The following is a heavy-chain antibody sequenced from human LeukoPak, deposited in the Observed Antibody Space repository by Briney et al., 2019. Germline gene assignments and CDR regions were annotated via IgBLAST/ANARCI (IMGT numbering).Heavy chain of an antibody. CDR1: GFTFDDYG. CDR2: INWNGGST. Sequence: PGGSLRFSCAASGFTFDDYGMGWVRQAPGKGLEWVSGINWNGGSTGYADSVKGRFTISRDNAKNSLYLQMNSLRAEDTALYYCARDGGSRGVDKTFFPDNDAFDIWGQGTMVTVSS. J-gene: IGHJ3*02. CDR3: ARDGGSRGVDKTFFPDNDAFDI. V-gene: IGHV3-20*04. D-gene: IGHD3-10*01.